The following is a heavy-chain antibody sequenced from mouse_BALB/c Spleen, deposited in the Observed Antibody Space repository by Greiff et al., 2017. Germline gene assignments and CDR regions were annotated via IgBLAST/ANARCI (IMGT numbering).Heavy chain of an antibody. CDR3: ARIASLRVLAMDY. V-gene: IGHV1-9*01. CDR2: ILPGSGST. Sequence: QVQLQQSGAELMKPGASVKISCKATGYTFTSYCIEWVKQRPGHGLEWIGEILPGSGSTNYNEKFKGKATLTADTSSNTAYMQLSSLTSEDSAVYYCARIASLRVLAMDYWGQGTSVTVSS. CDR1: GYTFTSYC. D-gene: IGHD1-1*01. J-gene: IGHJ4*01.